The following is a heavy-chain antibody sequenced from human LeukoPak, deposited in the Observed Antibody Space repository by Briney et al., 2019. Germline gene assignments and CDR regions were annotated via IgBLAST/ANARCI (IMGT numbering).Heavy chain of an antibody. CDR1: GGSISGYY. CDR3: SRDETYSSDWQPNHFYYYMDV. CDR2: IYYSGST. D-gene: IGHD6-19*01. J-gene: IGHJ6*03. V-gene: IGHV4-59*12. Sequence: SETLPLTCTVSGGSISGYYWSWLRQPPGQGLEWRGYIYYSGSTNYNPSLKSRVTISVDTSKKQFSLKLTSVTAADTAVYYCSRDETYSSDWQPNHFYYYMDVWGKGTTVTVSS.